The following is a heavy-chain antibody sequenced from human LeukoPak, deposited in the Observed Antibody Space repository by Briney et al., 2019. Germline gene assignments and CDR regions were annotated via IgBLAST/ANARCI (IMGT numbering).Heavy chain of an antibody. D-gene: IGHD6-13*01. J-gene: IGHJ5*02. CDR2: INHSRST. V-gene: IGHV4-34*01. Sequence: SETLSLTCAVYGGSFSGYYWSWIRQPPGKGLEWIGEINHSRSTNYNPSLKSRVTISVDTSNNQLSLKLSSVTAPDTAVYYCARSHISAAAGVIWFDPWGQGTLVTVSS. CDR1: GGSFSGYY. CDR3: ARSHISAAAGVIWFDP.